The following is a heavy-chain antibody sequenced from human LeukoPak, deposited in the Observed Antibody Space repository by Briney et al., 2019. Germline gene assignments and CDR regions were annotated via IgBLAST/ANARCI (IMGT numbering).Heavy chain of an antibody. CDR1: GGSISSYY. Sequence: PSETLSLTCSVSGGSISSYYWSWIRQPPGKGLEWIGYIYYSGSTNYNPSLKSRVTISVDTSKNQFSLKLSSVTAADTAVYYCARDILRNYFDYWGQGTLVTVSS. V-gene: IGHV4-59*01. D-gene: IGHD3-9*01. CDR3: ARDILRNYFDY. CDR2: IYYSGST. J-gene: IGHJ4*02.